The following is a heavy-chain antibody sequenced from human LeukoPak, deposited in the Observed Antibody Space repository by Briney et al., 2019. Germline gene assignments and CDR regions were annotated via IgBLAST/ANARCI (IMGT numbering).Heavy chain of an antibody. D-gene: IGHD5-24*01. V-gene: IGHV3-21*01. CDR3: AKVRSEGGGRWLPPDFDY. Sequence: GWSRRLCRAASGFAFSSYTLNCDRQTPAKGLERVSSISRRSSFIHYAVSLKGRFIISRDNAKNSLHLQMNSLSAEDTAVYYCAKVRSEGGGRWLPPDFDYWGQGTMVTVSS. CDR1: GFAFSSYT. CDR2: ISRRSSFI. J-gene: IGHJ4*02.